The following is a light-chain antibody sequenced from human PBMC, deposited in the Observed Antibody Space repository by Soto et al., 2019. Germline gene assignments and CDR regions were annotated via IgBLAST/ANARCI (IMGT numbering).Light chain of an antibody. Sequence: QSALTQPASVSGSPGQSSTISCTGTSSDIGGDKFVSWYQQHPGKAPKLMIFDVSNRPSGVSNRFSGSKSGNTASLTISGLQAEDEADYYCNSYTSSRNWVFGGGTKLSVL. CDR3: NSYTSSRNWV. J-gene: IGLJ3*02. V-gene: IGLV2-14*03. CDR1: SSDIGGDKF. CDR2: DVS.